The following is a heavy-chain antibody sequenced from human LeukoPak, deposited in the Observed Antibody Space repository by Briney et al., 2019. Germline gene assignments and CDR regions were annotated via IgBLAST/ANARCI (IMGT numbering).Heavy chain of an antibody. Sequence: ASVKVSCKASGYTFTSYDINWVRQATGQGLEWMGWMNPNSSNTGYAQKLQGRVTMTTDTSTSTAYMELRSLRSDDTAVYYCARDQPVSCSSTSCYTEDYFDYWGQGTLVTVSS. CDR1: GYTFTSYD. CDR2: MNPNSSNT. J-gene: IGHJ4*02. D-gene: IGHD2-2*02. V-gene: IGHV1-8*01. CDR3: ARDQPVSCSSTSCYTEDYFDY.